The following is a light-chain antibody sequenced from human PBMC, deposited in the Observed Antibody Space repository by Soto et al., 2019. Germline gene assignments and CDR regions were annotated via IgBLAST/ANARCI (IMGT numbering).Light chain of an antibody. J-gene: IGKJ5*01. CDR1: QGVDSW. V-gene: IGKV1-12*01. CDR2: EAS. CDR3: QQANTFPLT. Sequence: DIQMTQSPSTLSASVGDRGTITCRGRQGVDSWLAWYQQKPGKAPKLLISEASSLQSGVPSRFSGSGFGTYFTLTIISLQPEDSATYYCQQANTFPLTFGQGTRLDIK.